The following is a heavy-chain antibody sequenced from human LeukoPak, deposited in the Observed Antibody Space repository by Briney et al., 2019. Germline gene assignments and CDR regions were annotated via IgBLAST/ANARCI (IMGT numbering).Heavy chain of an antibody. Sequence: GGSLRLSCAASGFIFNKYWMTWFRQPPGKGLEWLANIKNDGSQTYYVDSVKGRFTISRANAKNSLYLQMNSLRAEDTAVYYCARASGEAVAGLFDYWGQGTLVTVSS. CDR2: IKNDGSQT. CDR3: ARASGEAVAGLFDY. D-gene: IGHD6-19*01. CDR1: GFIFNKYW. J-gene: IGHJ4*02. V-gene: IGHV3-7*01.